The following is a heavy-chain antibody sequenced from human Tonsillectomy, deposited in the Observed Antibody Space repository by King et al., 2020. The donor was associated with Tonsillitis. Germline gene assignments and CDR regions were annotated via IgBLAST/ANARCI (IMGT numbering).Heavy chain of an antibody. Sequence: VQLVESGAEVKKPGASVKVSCKASGYTFIGYDIHWVRQAPGQGLEWMGWINPNSGGTKYAQQVQGRVTMTRDTSISTAYMELSRLKSDDTAVYYCARVLIAAAGLYYYGMDVWGQGTTVTVSS. CDR2: INPNSGGT. D-gene: IGHD6-13*01. CDR1: GYTFIGYD. V-gene: IGHV1-2*02. CDR3: ARVLIAAAGLYYYGMDV. J-gene: IGHJ6*02.